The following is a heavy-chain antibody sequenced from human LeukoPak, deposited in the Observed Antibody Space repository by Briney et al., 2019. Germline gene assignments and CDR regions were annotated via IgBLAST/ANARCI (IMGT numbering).Heavy chain of an antibody. D-gene: IGHD6-19*01. CDR2: INTDGSTT. J-gene: IGHJ4*02. Sequence: GGSLRLSCAASGFTFSRYWMHWVRHAPGKGLVWVSRINTDGSTTSYADSVRGRFTISRDNAENTVYLQMNSLRAEDTAVYYCARGTSGRYEDYWGQGTLVTVSS. CDR3: ARGTSGRYEDY. CDR1: GFTFSRYW. V-gene: IGHV3-74*01.